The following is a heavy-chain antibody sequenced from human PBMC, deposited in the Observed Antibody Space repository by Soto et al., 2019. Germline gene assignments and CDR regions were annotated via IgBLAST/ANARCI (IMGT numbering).Heavy chain of an antibody. J-gene: IGHJ2*01. CDR3: ARGMGRYFDL. V-gene: IGHV4-4*07. CDR2: LSTSGRT. CDR1: GDSIGNFY. D-gene: IGHD2-8*01. Sequence: ETLSLTCTVSGDSIGNFYWSWIRQPAGKGLESIGRLSTSGRTNYSPSLQSRVTMSLDTSKNRFSLRLTSVSAADTAVYFCARGMGRYFDLWGRGTLVTVSS.